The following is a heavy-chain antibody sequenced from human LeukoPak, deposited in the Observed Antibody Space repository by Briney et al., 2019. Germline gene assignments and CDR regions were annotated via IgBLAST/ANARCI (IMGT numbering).Heavy chain of an antibody. CDR3: AKAKAARPIHY. CDR1: GFTFSSYA. V-gene: IGHV3-23*01. D-gene: IGHD6-6*01. CDR2: ISGSGGST. Sequence: GGSLRLSCAASGFTFSSYAMSWVRQAPGKGLEWVSAISGSGGSTYYADSVKGRFTISRDNSKNTLHLQMNSLRAEDTAVYYCAKAKAARPIHYWGQGTLVTVSS. J-gene: IGHJ4*02.